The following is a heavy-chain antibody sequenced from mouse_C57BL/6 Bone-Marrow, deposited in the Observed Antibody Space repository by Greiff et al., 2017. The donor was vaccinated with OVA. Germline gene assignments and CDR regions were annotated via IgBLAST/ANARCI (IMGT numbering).Heavy chain of an antibody. Sequence: QVQLQQSGAELVRPGTSVKLSCKASGYTFTSYWMHWVKQRPGQGLEWIGVIDPSDSYTNYNQKFKGKATLTVDTSSSTAYMQLSSLTSEDSAVYYCARRGHYYGSSPYWYFDVWGTGTTVTVSS. D-gene: IGHD1-1*01. J-gene: IGHJ1*03. V-gene: IGHV1-59*01. CDR2: IDPSDSYT. CDR3: ARRGHYYGSSPYWYFDV. CDR1: GYTFTSYW.